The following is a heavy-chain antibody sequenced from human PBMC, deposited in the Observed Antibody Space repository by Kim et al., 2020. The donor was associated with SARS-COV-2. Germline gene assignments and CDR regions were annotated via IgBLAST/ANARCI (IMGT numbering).Heavy chain of an antibody. CDR3: ARLRTPDY. J-gene: IGHJ4*02. V-gene: IGHV3-48*04. CDR2: ISKSATSI. D-gene: IGHD2-15*01. Sequence: GGSLRLPCVASGFTFAASSMTWVRQAPGKGLEWIAYISKSATSIYYADSVKGRFTISRDDSKKSVYLQMNSLRVDDTAIYFCARLRTPDYWGQGSLASVS. CDR1: GFTFAASS.